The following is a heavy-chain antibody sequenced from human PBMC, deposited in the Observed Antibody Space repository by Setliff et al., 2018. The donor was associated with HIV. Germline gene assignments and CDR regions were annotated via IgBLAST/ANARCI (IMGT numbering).Heavy chain of an antibody. D-gene: IGHD2-21*02. V-gene: IGHV1-8*02. CDR2: MNPDSGNT. CDR1: GYTFINYD. J-gene: IGHJ4*02. CDR3: ARAGAEVTSHFDW. Sequence: ASVKVSCKASGYTFINYDIYWVRQTTGQGLEWMGWMNPDSGNTGYAQKFQGRVTMTRNTSISTAYMDLSSLRSEDTAVYYCARAGAEVTSHFDWWGQGTLVTVSS.